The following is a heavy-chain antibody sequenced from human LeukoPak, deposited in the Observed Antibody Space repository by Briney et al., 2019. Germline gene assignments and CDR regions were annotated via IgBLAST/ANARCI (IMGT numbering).Heavy chain of an antibody. CDR3: ARAGHGANGVCRNWFGP. V-gene: IGHV4-61*02. CDR1: GASMSSDGYY. D-gene: IGHD2-8*01. Sequence: PSQTLSLTCNVSGASMSSDGYYWNWIRQPAGKGLEWIGRIYSGGSTNYNPSLKSRVTLSVDTSKNRLSLKLSYVTAADTAVYYCARAGHGANGVCRNWFGPWGQGILVTVSS. CDR2: IYSGGST. J-gene: IGHJ5*02.